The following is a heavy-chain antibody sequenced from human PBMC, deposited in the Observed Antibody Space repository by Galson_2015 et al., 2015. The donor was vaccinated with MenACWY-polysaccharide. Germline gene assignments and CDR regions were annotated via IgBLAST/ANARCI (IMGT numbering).Heavy chain of an antibody. CDR2: ISGSGGNT. V-gene: IGHV3-23*01. CDR3: AKARVITDGSDAFDY. Sequence: SLRLSCAASGFAFSTSAMNWVRQAPGQGLEWISSISGSGGNTYFADSARGRFTTSRDNSKNTLFLHMNSLRADDTALYYCAKARVITDGSDAFDYWGQGTLVTVSS. CDR1: GFAFSTSA. J-gene: IGHJ4*02. D-gene: IGHD2/OR15-2a*01.